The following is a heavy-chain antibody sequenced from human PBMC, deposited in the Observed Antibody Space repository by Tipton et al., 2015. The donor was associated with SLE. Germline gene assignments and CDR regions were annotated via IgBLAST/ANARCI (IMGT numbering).Heavy chain of an antibody. V-gene: IGHV4-59*01. CDR3: ARDQVGVGDFDY. CDR2: VYYSGGT. D-gene: IGHD3-16*01. J-gene: IGHJ4*02. CDR1: GDSISSYY. Sequence: TLSLTCTVSGDSISSYYWNWIRQPPGKGLEWLGYVYYSGGTNYNPSLKSRVTISRDPSKNQFSLKLISATAADTAVYYCARDQVGVGDFDYWSQGTLVTVSS.